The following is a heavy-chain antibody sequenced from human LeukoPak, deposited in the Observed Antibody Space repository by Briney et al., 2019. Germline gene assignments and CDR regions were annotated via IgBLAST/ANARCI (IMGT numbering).Heavy chain of an antibody. D-gene: IGHD3-3*01. J-gene: IGHJ4*02. V-gene: IGHV3-15*01. CDR3: TPYDFWSGYYRADY. CDR1: GFTFSNAW. Sequence: XGSLXXXXAASGFTFSNAWMSWVRQAPGKGLEWVGRIKSKTDGGTTDYAAPVKGRFTISRDDSKNTLYLQMNSLKTEDTAVYYCTPYDFWSGYYRADYWGQGTLVTVSS. CDR2: IKSKTDGGTT.